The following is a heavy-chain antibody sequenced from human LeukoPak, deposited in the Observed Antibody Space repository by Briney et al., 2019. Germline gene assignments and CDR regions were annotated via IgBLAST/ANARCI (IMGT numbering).Heavy chain of an antibody. Sequence: GGSLRLSCAASGFTFSSYAMTWVRQAPGKGLEWVSTVSGSAGRTDYADSVKGRFTISRDNLKNTLYLQMNSLRAEDTAVYYCAREGVTAAAGILVDYWGQGTLVTVSS. CDR2: VSGSAGRT. CDR3: AREGVTAAAGILVDY. J-gene: IGHJ4*02. V-gene: IGHV3-23*01. D-gene: IGHD6-13*01. CDR1: GFTFSSYA.